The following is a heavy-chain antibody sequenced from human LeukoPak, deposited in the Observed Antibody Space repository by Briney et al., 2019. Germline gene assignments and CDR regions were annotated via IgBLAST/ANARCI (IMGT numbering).Heavy chain of an antibody. V-gene: IGHV1-24*01. D-gene: IGHD6-19*01. Sequence: ASVKVSCKVSGYTLTELSMHWVRQAPGKGLEWMGGFDPEDGETIYAQKFQGRVTMTEDTSTDTAYMELSSLRSEDTAVYYCATDRKSPWLVDSVKFDYWGQGTLVTVSS. CDR2: FDPEDGET. CDR3: ATDRKSPWLVDSVKFDY. CDR1: GYTLTELS. J-gene: IGHJ4*02.